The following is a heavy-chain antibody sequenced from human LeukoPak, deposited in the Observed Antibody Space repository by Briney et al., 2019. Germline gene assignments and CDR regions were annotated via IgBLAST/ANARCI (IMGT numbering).Heavy chain of an antibody. CDR2: IYTSGST. J-gene: IGHJ4*02. Sequence: PSETLSLTCTVSGGSISSGSYYWSWIRQPAGKGLEWIGRIYTSGSTNYNPSLKSRVTISVDTSKNQFSLKLSSVTAADTAVYYCAGYCSSTSCPVDYWGQGTLVTVSS. D-gene: IGHD2-2*01. CDR3: AGYCSSTSCPVDY. V-gene: IGHV4-61*02. CDR1: GGSISSGSYY.